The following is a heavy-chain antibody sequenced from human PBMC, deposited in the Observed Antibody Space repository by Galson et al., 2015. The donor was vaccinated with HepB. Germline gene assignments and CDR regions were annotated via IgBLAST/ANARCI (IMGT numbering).Heavy chain of an antibody. CDR1: GLSKFA. D-gene: IGHD3-9*01. CDR2: ISGSGDNT. Sequence: SLRLSCAASGLSKFALSWVRQAPGKGLEWVSSISGSGDNTHYADSVKGRFIISRDNSQNMLYLQMSSLRAEDTAVYHCARQAGFAWSPFDFWGQGTLVTVSS. J-gene: IGHJ4*02. V-gene: IGHV3-23*01. CDR3: ARQAGFAWSPFDF.